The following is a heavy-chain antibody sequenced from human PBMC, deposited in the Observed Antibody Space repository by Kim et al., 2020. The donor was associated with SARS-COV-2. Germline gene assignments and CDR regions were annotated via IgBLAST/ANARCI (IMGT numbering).Heavy chain of an antibody. CDR3: AKSTVILWFGQFRNDAFD. CDR1: GFNFNNFG. CDR2: ISYEGSKK. D-gene: IGHD3-10*01. V-gene: IGHV3-30*18. Sequence: GSLRLSCAASGFNFNNFGFHWVRQAPGKGLEWVAVISYEGSKKNYADSLKGRFIISRDYSKNTVYLELTSLTPEDTAVYYCAKSTVILWFGQFRNDAFD. J-gene: IGHJ3*01.